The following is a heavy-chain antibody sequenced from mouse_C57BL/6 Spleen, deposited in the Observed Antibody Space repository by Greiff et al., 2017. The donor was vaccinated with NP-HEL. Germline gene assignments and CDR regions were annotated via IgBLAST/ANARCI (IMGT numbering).Heavy chain of an antibody. CDR2: IRNKANGYTT. V-gene: IGHV7-3*01. CDR3: AGYGNYWYFDV. D-gene: IGHD2-1*01. Sequence: EVQLVESGGGLVQPGGSLSLSCAASGFTFTDYYMSWVRQPPGKALEWLGFIRNKANGYTTEYSASVKGRFTISRDNSQSILYLQMNALRAEDSATYYGAGYGNYWYFDVWGTWATVTVAS. J-gene: IGHJ1*03. CDR1: GFTFTDYY.